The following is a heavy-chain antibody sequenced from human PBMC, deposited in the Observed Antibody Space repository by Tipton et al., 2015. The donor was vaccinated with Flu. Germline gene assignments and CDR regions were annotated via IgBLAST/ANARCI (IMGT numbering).Heavy chain of an antibody. Sequence: QSGPEVKKPGESLKISCKGSGYSFTSYWIGWVRQMPGKGLEWMGIIYPGDSDTRYSPSFQGQVTISADKSISTAYLQWSSLKASDTAMYYCARHPQTSYYYDSSGYYYYYYYMDVWGKGTTVTVSS. J-gene: IGHJ6*03. CDR2: IYPGDSDT. CDR3: ARHPQTSYYYDSSGYYYYYYYMDV. CDR1: GYSFTSYW. V-gene: IGHV5-51*01. D-gene: IGHD3-22*01.